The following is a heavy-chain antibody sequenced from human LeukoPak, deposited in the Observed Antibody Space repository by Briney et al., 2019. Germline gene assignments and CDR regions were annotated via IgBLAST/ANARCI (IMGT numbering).Heavy chain of an antibody. J-gene: IGHJ4*02. CDR1: GFTFSSYA. CDR2: ISYDGSNK. D-gene: IGHD4-17*01. V-gene: IGHV3-30-3*01. Sequence: PGRSLRLSCAASGFTFSSYAMHWVRQAPGKGLEWVAVISYDGSNKYYADSVKGRFTISRDNSKNTLYLQMNSLRAEDTAVYYCARSMTTDDYWGQGTLVTVSS. CDR3: ARSMTTDDY.